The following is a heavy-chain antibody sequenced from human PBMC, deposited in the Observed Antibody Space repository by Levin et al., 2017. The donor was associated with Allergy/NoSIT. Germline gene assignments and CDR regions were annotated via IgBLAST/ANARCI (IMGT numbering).Heavy chain of an antibody. CDR2: VRSKVYGATT. CDR3: TRGPKGFDP. CDR1: GFTFGDYA. Sequence: GGSLRLSCTGSGFTFGDYAVSWFRQAPGKGLEWVGFVRSKVYGATTEYAASVKGRFIISRDDSKSVAYLQMNSLKTEDAGVYYCTRGPKGFDPWGQGTLVTVSS. J-gene: IGHJ5*02. V-gene: IGHV3-49*03.